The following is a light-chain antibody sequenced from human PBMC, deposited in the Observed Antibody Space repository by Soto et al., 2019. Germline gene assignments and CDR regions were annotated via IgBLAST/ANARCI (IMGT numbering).Light chain of an antibody. CDR3: AAWDGSLNVV. J-gene: IGLJ2*01. V-gene: IGLV1-44*01. CDR2: SNN. Sequence: QSVLTQPPSASGTPGQRVTISCSGSSSNIGSNTVNWYQQLPVTAPKLLIYSNNQRPSGVPDRFSGSKSGTSASLAISGLQSEDEADYYCAAWDGSLNVVFGGGTKLTVL. CDR1: SSNIGSNT.